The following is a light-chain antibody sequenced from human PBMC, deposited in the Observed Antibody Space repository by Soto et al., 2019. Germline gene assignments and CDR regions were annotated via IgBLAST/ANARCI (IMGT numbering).Light chain of an antibody. CDR2: EVS. CDR1: SSDVGTYNR. CDR3: SSYTSSTTFV. Sequence: QSALTQPPSVSGSPGQSVTISCTGTSSDVGTYNRVSWYQQPPGAAPKLLIYEVSNRPSGVPDRFSGSKSDNTASLTISGLQAEDEADYYCSSYTSSTTFVFGGGTTLTVL. V-gene: IGLV2-18*02. J-gene: IGLJ2*01.